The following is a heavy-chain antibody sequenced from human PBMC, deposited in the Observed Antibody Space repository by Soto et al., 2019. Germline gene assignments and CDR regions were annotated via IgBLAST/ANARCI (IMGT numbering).Heavy chain of an antibody. V-gene: IGHV1-69*12. D-gene: IGHD3-16*02. CDR3: ARSANTFGGVIDDY. CDR1: GGTFSSYA. CDR2: IIPIFGTA. J-gene: IGHJ4*02. Sequence: QVQLVQSGAEVKKPGSSVKVSCKASGGTFSSYAISWVRQAPGQGLEWMGGIIPIFGTANYAQKFQGRVTXXAXEXRSTAYMELSSLRSEDTAVYYCARSANTFGGVIDDYWGQGTLVTVSS.